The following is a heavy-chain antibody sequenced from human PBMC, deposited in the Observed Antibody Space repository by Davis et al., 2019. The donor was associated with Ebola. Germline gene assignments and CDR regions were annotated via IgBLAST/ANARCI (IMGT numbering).Heavy chain of an antibody. Sequence: ASVKVSCKASGYTFTGYYMHWVRQAPGQGLEWMGRINPNSGGTNYAQKFQGRVTMTRDTSISTAYMELGRLRSDDTAVYYCAREVSVIAAAGTWFDPWGQGTLVTVSS. J-gene: IGHJ5*02. CDR3: AREVSVIAAAGTWFDP. D-gene: IGHD6-13*01. CDR1: GYTFTGYY. V-gene: IGHV1-2*06. CDR2: INPNSGGT.